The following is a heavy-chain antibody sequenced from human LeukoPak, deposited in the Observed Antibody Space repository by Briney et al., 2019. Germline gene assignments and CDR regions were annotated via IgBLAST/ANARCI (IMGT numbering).Heavy chain of an antibody. Sequence: AASVKVSCKTSGYTFSRHGITWVRQAPGQGLEWMGWVSSYNGNTNYAQNVQGRVTMTTDTSTNTAYMELRRLRSDDTAVYYCAKDIHPGLDSGASCCFDYWGQGTPVTVSS. CDR1: GYTFSRHG. CDR3: AKDIHPGLDSGASCCFDY. V-gene: IGHV1-18*01. D-gene: IGHD3-22*01. CDR2: VSSYNGNT. J-gene: IGHJ4*02.